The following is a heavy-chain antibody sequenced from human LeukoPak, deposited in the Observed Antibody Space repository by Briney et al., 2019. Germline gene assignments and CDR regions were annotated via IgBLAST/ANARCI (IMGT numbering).Heavy chain of an antibody. V-gene: IGHV1-2*04. D-gene: IGHD2-15*01. J-gene: IGHJ4*02. CDR3: ARSDCSGGSCYSDY. CDR1: GYTFTGYY. Sequence: ASVKVSCKASGYTFTGYYMHWVRQAPGQGLEWMGWINPNSGGTNYAQKFQGWVTMTRDTSISTAYTELSRLRSDDTAVYYCARSDCSGGSCYSDYWGQGTLVTVSS. CDR2: INPNSGGT.